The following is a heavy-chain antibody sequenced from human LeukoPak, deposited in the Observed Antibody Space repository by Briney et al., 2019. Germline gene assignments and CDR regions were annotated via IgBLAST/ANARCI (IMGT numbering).Heavy chain of an antibody. CDR3: ARHRGGGSIYYFDY. Sequence: XXXXXXRQMPGKGLEWMGRIDPSDSYTNYSPSFQGHVTISADKSISTAYLQWSSLKASDTAMYYCARHRGGGSIYYFDYWGQGTLVTVSS. CDR1: XX. J-gene: IGHJ4*02. CDR2: IDPSDSYT. V-gene: IGHV5-10-1*01. D-gene: IGHD2-2*01.